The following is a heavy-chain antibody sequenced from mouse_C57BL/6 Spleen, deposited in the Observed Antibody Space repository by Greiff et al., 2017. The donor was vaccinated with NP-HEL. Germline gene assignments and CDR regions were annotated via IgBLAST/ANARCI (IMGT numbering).Heavy chain of an antibody. V-gene: IGHV1-63*01. J-gene: IGHJ4*01. D-gene: IGHD2-4*01. CDR2: IYPGGGYT. CDR1: GYTFTNYW. CDR3: ARDYDYDDGYAMDY. Sequence: QVQLQQSGAELVRPGTSVKMSCKASGYTFTNYWIGWAKQRPGHGLEWIGDIYPGGGYTNYNEKFKGKATLTADKSSSTAYMQFSSLTSEDSAIYYCARDYDYDDGYAMDYWGQGTSVTVSS.